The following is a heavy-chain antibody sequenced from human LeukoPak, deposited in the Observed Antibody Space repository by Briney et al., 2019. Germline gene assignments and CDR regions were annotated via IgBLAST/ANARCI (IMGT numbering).Heavy chain of an antibody. Sequence: GGSLRLSCAASGFTFSSYAMSWVRQAPGKGLEWVSAISGSGGSTYYADSVKGRFTISRDNSKNTLYLQMNSLRAEDTAVYYCAKEEYIVVATIRRVWFDPWGQGTLVTVSS. CDR1: GFTFSSYA. V-gene: IGHV3-23*01. D-gene: IGHD5-12*01. CDR3: AKEEYIVVATIRRVWFDP. CDR2: ISGSGGST. J-gene: IGHJ5*02.